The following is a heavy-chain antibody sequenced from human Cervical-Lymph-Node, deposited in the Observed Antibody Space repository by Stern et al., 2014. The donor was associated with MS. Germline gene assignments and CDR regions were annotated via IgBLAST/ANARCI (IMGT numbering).Heavy chain of an antibody. V-gene: IGHV5-51*03. CDR3: ARRTVISYWYFDL. D-gene: IGHD2/OR15-2a*01. Sequence: QLVQSGAEVKKPGESLKISCKASGYSFTNYWIGWGRQMPGRGLEWMGIINPGDSDTRYSPSFQGQVTVSADKSIDTAYLQWSSLKASDTAIYYCARRTVISYWYFDLWGRGTLVTVSS. CDR1: GYSFTNYW. CDR2: INPGDSDT. J-gene: IGHJ2*01.